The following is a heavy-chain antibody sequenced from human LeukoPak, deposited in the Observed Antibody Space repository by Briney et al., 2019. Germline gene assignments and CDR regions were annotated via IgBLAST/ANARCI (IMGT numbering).Heavy chain of an antibody. V-gene: IGHV1-2*02. CDR1: GYTFTGYY. CDR3: ARDVGEYCSSINCHASDY. CDR2: INPSSGGT. J-gene: IGHJ4*02. D-gene: IGHD2-2*01. Sequence: GASVKVPCKASGYTFTGYYMHWVRQAPGQGLEWMGWINPSSGGTNYAQKFHGRVTMTRDTSISTVYMELSRLRSDDTAVYYCARDVGEYCSSINCHASDYWGQGTLVTVSS.